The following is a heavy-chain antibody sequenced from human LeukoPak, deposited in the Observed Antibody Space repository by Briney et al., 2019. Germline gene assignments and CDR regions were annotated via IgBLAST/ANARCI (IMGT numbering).Heavy chain of an antibody. D-gene: IGHD2/OR15-2a*01. CDR3: ARDVRGPHDF. CDR1: GFTLSNYW. CDR2: INSDGSTT. Sequence: GGSLRLSCAASGFTLSNYWMHWVRQAPGKGLVWVSRINSDGSTTNYADSVKGRFTISRDNAKDTLYLQMNSLRAEDTAVYRCARDVRGPHDFWGQGTLVTVSS. J-gene: IGHJ4*02. V-gene: IGHV3-74*01.